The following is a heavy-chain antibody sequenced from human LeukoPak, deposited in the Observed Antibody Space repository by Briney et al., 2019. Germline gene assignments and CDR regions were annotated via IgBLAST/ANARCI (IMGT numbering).Heavy chain of an antibody. Sequence: ASVKVSCKASGYTFTGYYMHWVRQAPGQGLEWMGWINPNSGGTNYAQKFQGWVTMTRDTSISTAYMELSRLRSDDTAVYYCARVYYDSSGYYGFGAFEIWGQGTMVTVSS. CDR3: ARVYYDSSGYYGFGAFEI. CDR2: INPNSGGT. D-gene: IGHD3-22*01. CDR1: GYTFTGYY. V-gene: IGHV1-2*04. J-gene: IGHJ3*02.